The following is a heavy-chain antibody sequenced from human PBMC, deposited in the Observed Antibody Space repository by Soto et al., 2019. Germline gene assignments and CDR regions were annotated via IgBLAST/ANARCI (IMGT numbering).Heavy chain of an antibody. CDR2: ISYDGSNK. V-gene: IGHV3-30-3*01. J-gene: IGHJ6*02. CDR3: ARTPRGQWELPYYYYGMDV. Sequence: QVQLVESGGGVVQPGRSLRLSCAASGFTFSSYAMHWVRQAPGKGLEWVAVISYDGSNKYYADSVKGRFTISRDNSKNTLYLQMNSLRAEDTAAYYCARTPRGQWELPYYYYGMDVWGQGTTVTVSS. CDR1: GFTFSSYA. D-gene: IGHD1-26*01.